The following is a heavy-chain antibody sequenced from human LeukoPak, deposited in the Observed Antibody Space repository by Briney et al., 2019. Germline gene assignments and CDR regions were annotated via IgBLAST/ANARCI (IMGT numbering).Heavy chain of an antibody. CDR1: GYTFSSYG. V-gene: IGHV1-18*04. CDR2: ISDYNGNT. D-gene: IGHD4-17*01. CDR3: ARDRDYGDFDY. J-gene: IGHJ4*02. Sequence: VASVKVSCKASGYTFSSYGISWVRQAPGQGLEWMGWISDYNGNTNYAQKLQGRVTMTTDTSTSTAYMELRSLRSDDTAVYYCARDRDYGDFDYWGQGTLVTVPS.